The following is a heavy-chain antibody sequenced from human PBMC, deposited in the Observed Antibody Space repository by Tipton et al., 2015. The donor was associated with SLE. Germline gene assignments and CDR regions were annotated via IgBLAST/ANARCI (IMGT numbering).Heavy chain of an antibody. D-gene: IGHD1/OR15-1a*01. Sequence: TLSLICTVPGGSISSYYWSWIRQPPGKGLKLIGYIHYSGSTNYNPSLKSRVTISVDTTKNQFSLKLSSVTAADTAVYYCASLRGEQGSYYYYGMDVWVQGTTVTVSS. J-gene: IGHJ6*02. CDR2: IHYSGST. CDR3: ASLRGEQGSYYYYGMDV. CDR1: GGSISSYY. V-gene: IGHV4-59*08.